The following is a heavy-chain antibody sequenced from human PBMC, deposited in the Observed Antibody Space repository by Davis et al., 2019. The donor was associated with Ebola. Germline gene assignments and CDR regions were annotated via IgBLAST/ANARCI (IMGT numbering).Heavy chain of an antibody. J-gene: IGHJ6*02. CDR2: ISSSSSYI. Sequence: GESLKISCAASGFTFSSYSMNWVRQAPGKGLEWVSSISSSSSYIYYADSVKGRFTISRDNAKNSLYLQMNSLRAEDTAVYYCARDVLRYFDWFYYYYGMDVWGQGTTVTVSS. V-gene: IGHV3-21*04. D-gene: IGHD3-9*01. CDR3: ARDVLRYFDWFYYYYGMDV. CDR1: GFTFSSYS.